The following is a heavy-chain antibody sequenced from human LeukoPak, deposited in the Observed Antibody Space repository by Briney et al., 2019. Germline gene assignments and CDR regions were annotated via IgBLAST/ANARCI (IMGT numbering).Heavy chain of an antibody. CDR2: ISSSGSTI. CDR3: ARDLAWTSTVTPFGY. D-gene: IGHD4-17*01. Sequence: PGGSLRLSCAASGFTFSSYEMNWVRQAPGKGLEWVSYISSSGSTIYYADSVKGRFTISRDNAKNSLYLQMKSLRAEDTAVYYCARDLAWTSTVTPFGYWGQGTLVTVSS. CDR1: GFTFSSYE. V-gene: IGHV3-48*03. J-gene: IGHJ4*02.